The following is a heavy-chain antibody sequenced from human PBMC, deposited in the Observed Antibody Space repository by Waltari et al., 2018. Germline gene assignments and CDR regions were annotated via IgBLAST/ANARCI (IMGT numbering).Heavy chain of an antibody. V-gene: IGHV3-30*02. CDR2: IGFDGSDK. CDR3: AKDAFGNTYLDF. Sequence: QVNLVESGGGVVQPGGSLRLSCATSGFTFSNFGMHWFRQAPGKGLGWVALIGFDGSDKFYADSVRGRFTISRDNSARTLYLDMDSLRLDDTAMYYCAKDAFGNTYLDFWGQGTLVTVSS. CDR1: GFTFSNFG. D-gene: IGHD2-2*02. J-gene: IGHJ4*02.